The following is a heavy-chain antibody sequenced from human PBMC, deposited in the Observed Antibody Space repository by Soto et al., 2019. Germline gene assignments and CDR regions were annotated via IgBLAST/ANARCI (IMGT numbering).Heavy chain of an antibody. CDR3: AKDRRGYSSSWYGDAFDI. Sequence: GGSLRLSCAASGFTFSSYAMSWVRQAPGKGLEWVSATSGSGGSTYYADSVKGRFTISRDNSKNTLYLQMNSLRAEDTAVYYCAKDRRGYSSSWYGDAFDIWGQGTMVTVSS. J-gene: IGHJ3*02. CDR1: GFTFSSYA. CDR2: TSGSGGST. D-gene: IGHD6-13*01. V-gene: IGHV3-23*01.